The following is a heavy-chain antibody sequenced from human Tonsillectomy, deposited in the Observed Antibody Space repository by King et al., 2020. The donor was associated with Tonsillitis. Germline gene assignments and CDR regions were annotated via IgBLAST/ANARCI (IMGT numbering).Heavy chain of an antibody. CDR1: GFTFSSYS. Sequence: VQLVESGGGLVQPGGSLRLSCAASGFTFSSYSMNWVRQAPGKGLEWVSYISSSSSTIYYADSVKGRFTISRDNAKNSLYLQMNSLRAEDTAVYYCARNFGYYDCWSGYSTLPEVDYYYMDVWGKGTTVTVSS. D-gene: IGHD3-3*01. J-gene: IGHJ6*03. V-gene: IGHV3-48*01. CDR3: ARNFGYYDCWSGYSTLPEVDYYYMDV. CDR2: ISSSSSTI.